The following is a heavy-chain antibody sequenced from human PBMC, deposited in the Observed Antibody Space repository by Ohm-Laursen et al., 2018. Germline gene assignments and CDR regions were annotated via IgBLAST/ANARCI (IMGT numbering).Heavy chain of an antibody. Sequence: PPGTLSLTCALYSGSFGPYYWSWIRQPPGKGLEWIGEINHRGNTNYSPSLKSRVTMSVDTSRNHFSLELTSVTAADTAVYYCAREYSDDGGYRYDAFDVWGHGTVVTVSS. CDR3: AREYSDDGGYRYDAFDV. D-gene: IGHD2-15*01. CDR1: SGSFGPYY. V-gene: IGHV4-34*01. J-gene: IGHJ3*01. CDR2: INHRGNT.